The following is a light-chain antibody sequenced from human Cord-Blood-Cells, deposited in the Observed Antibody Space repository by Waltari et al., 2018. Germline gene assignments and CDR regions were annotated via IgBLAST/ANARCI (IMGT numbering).Light chain of an antibody. CDR1: SSDVGSYNL. Sequence: QSALTQPASVSGSPGQSLTFSCTGTSSDVGSYNLVSWYQQHPGKGRKLMIYEVSKRPSGVSNRFSGSKSGNTASLTISGLQAEDEADYYCCSYAGSSTRYVFGTGTKVTVL. V-gene: IGLV2-23*02. CDR2: EVS. CDR3: CSYAGSSTRYV. J-gene: IGLJ1*01.